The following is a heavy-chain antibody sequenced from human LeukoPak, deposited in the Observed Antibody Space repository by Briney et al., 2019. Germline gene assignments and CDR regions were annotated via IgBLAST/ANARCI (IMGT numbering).Heavy chain of an antibody. CDR1: GGSISSYY. Sequence: PSETLSLTCTVSGGSISSYYWSWTRQPPGKGLEWIGYIYYSGSTNYNPSLKSRVTISVDTSKNQFSLKLSSVTAADTAVYYCATQSPTGYYDSSGEFDYWGQGTLVFVSS. J-gene: IGHJ4*02. CDR2: IYYSGST. V-gene: IGHV4-59*01. CDR3: ATQSPTGYYDSSGEFDY. D-gene: IGHD3-22*01.